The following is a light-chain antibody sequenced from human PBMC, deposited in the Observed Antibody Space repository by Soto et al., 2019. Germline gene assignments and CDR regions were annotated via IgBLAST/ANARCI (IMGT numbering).Light chain of an antibody. CDR2: AAS. CDR3: QQVKTYPLT. J-gene: IGKJ4*01. V-gene: IGKV1-9*01. Sequence: DIQLTQSPSFLSASVGDRVTITCRASQDISSHLAWYQQKPGKAPKLLIYAASTLQSGVPSGFGGSGSGTDFTLTIPSLQPEDFATYYCQQVKTYPLTFGGGTKVEIK. CDR1: QDISSH.